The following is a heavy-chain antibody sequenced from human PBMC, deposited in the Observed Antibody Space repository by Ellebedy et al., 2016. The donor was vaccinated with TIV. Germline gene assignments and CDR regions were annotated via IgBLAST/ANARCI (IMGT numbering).Heavy chain of an antibody. V-gene: IGHV3-64*04. J-gene: IGHJ6*02. CDR1: GFTFSSYA. Sequence: GESLKISCAASGFTFSSYAMHWVRQAPGKGLEYVSAISSNGGSTYYADSVKGRFTISRDNSKNTLYLQMNSLRAEDTAVYYCAKVPPGRSTRCIGLCYYYYGMDVWGQGTTVTVSS. CDR2: ISSNGGST. CDR3: AKVPPGRSTRCIGLCYYYYGMDV. D-gene: IGHD3-10*01.